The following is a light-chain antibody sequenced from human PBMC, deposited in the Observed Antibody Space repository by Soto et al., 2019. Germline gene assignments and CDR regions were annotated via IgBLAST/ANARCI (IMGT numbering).Light chain of an antibody. J-gene: IGLJ2*01. CDR2: DVT. V-gene: IGLV2-11*01. Sequence: QSALTQPRSVSGSPGQSVTISCTGTSSDVGGYNYVSWYQRHPGKAPKLIISDVTKRPSGVPDRFSGSKSGNTASLTISGLQAEDEADYDCCAYAGSDILIIGGGTKVTVL. CDR3: CAYAGSDILI. CDR1: SSDVGGYNY.